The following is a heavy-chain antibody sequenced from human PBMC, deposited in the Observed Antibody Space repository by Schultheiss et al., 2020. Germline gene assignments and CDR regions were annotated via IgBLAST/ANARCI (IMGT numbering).Heavy chain of an antibody. V-gene: IGHV1-24*01. Sequence: ASVKVSCKVSGYTLTELSMHWVRQAPGKGLEWMGGFDPEDGETIYAQKFQGRVTMTEDTSTDTAYMELSSLRSEDTAVYYCAYRWDSSGPPHGDSILWFDPWGQGTLVTVSS. CDR2: FDPEDGET. J-gene: IGHJ5*02. CDR3: AYRWDSSGPPHGDSILWFDP. CDR1: GYTLTELS. D-gene: IGHD3-22*01.